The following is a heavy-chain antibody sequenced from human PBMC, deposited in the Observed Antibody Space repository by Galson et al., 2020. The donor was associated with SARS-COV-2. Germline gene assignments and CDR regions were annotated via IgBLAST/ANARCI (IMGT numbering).Heavy chain of an antibody. CDR1: GGSFSGYY. CDR2: INHSGST. Sequence: SETLSLTCAVYGGSFSGYYWSWIRQPPGKGLEWIGEINHSGSTNYNPSLKSRVTISVDTSKNQFSLKLSSVTAADTAVYYCARGEVIEVAGYYYYYGMDVWGQGTTVTVSS. CDR3: ARGEVIEVAGYYYYYGMDV. V-gene: IGHV4-34*01. J-gene: IGHJ6*02. D-gene: IGHD2-15*01.